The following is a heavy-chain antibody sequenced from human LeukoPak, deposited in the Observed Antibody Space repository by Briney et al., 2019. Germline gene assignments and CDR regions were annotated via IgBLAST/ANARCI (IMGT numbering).Heavy chain of an antibody. CDR2: ISGSGGST. D-gene: IGHD6-13*01. CDR3: ARVSGSTSWYADY. CDR1: GFTFSSYA. V-gene: IGHV3-23*01. J-gene: IGHJ4*02. Sequence: GGSLRLSCAASGFTFSSYAMSWVRQAPGKGLEWVSAISGSGGSTYYADSVKGRFTISRDNSKNTLYLQMNSLRAEDTAVYYCARVSGSTSWYADYWGQGTLVTVSS.